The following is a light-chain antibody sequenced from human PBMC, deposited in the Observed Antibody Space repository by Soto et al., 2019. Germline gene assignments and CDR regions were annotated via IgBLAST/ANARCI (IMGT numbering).Light chain of an antibody. J-gene: IGLJ1*01. V-gene: IGLV2-18*02. Sequence: SALTQPPSVSGYPGQSVAISCTGTSSDVGSYNRVSWYQQPPGAAPKLMIYEVSNRPSGVPDRFSGSKSGNTASLTISGLQAEDEADYYCNSYTGSSTYVFGTGTKVTVL. CDR2: EVS. CDR1: SSDVGSYNR. CDR3: NSYTGSSTYV.